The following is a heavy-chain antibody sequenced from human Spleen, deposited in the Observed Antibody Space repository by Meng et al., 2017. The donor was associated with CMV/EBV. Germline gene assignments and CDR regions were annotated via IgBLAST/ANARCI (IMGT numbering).Heavy chain of an antibody. D-gene: IGHD1-1*01. CDR3: ARDGTNSYYYGLDV. CDR1: GFSFSNYE. V-gene: IGHV3-48*03. Sequence: GESLKISCAASGFSFSNYEMTWVRQAPGKGLEWVSYISSSGTSIYYGNSVKGRFTISRDNAKNSLYLQMNSLRAEDTAVYYCARDGTNSYYYGLDVWGQGTTVTVSS. CDR2: ISSSGTSI. J-gene: IGHJ6*02.